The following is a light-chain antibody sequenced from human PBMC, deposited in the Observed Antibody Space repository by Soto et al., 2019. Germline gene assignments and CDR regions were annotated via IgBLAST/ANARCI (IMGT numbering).Light chain of an antibody. J-gene: IGKJ5*01. CDR2: GAS. CDR3: QQYNNWPIT. CDR1: QSVADN. V-gene: IGKV3-15*01. Sequence: VMTQSPAPLSVSXXERVTLSCRSSQSVADNLAWFQQKPGQGPRLLIYGASTRATGIPARFSGSGSETDFTLTISSLRSEDSAVYHCQQYNNWPITVGQGTRLEIK.